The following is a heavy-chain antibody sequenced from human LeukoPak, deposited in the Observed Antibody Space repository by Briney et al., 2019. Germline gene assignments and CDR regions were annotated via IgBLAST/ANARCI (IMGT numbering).Heavy chain of an antibody. CDR3: ARAAVTTLGAFDI. CDR1: GFTFISYA. V-gene: IGHV3-30*04. J-gene: IGHJ3*02. CDR2: ISFHGTDS. D-gene: IGHD4-17*01. Sequence: GTSLRLSCAASGFTFISYAIHWVRQAPGKGLEWVAVISFHGTDSFYADSVKGRFTISRDNAKNSLYLQMNSLRAEDTAVYYCARAAVTTLGAFDIWGQGTMVTVSS.